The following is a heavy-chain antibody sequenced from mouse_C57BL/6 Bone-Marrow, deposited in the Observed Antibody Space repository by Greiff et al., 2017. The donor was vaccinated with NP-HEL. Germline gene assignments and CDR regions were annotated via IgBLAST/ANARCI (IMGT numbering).Heavy chain of an antibody. V-gene: IGHV14-3*01. D-gene: IGHD2-3*01. J-gene: IGHJ4*01. Sequence: VPLQQSVAELVRPGASVKLSCTASGFNIKNTYMHWVKQRPEQGLELIGRIDPATGHTKYAPQFQGKATITADPSSTTAYLLLSGLTSEDSSIYYCARWLLLYAMDYWGQGTSVTVSS. CDR2: IDPATGHT. CDR3: ARWLLLYAMDY. CDR1: GFNIKNTY.